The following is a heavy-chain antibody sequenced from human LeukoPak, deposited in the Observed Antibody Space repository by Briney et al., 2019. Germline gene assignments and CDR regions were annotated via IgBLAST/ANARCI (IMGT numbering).Heavy chain of an antibody. Sequence: GGSLRLSCAASGFTFSSCAMSWVRQAPGKGLEWVSAISGSGGSTYYAGSVKGRFTISRDNSKNTLYLQMNSLRAEDTAVYYCAKDWDPWLGTDYWGQGTLVTVSS. CDR3: AKDWDPWLGTDY. V-gene: IGHV3-23*01. D-gene: IGHD6-19*01. CDR2: ISGSGGST. J-gene: IGHJ4*02. CDR1: GFTFSSCA.